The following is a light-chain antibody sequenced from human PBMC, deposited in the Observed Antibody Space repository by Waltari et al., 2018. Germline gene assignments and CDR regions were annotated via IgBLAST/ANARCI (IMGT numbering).Light chain of an antibody. V-gene: IGLV3-19*01. J-gene: IGLJ2*01. CDR3: HSRDSSGDVV. CDR2: GKN. CDR1: SLRTYY. Sequence: SSELTQDPAVSVALGQTVRITCPGDSLRTYYVSWFQQKPGQAPELVIYGKNNRPSGSPDRFSASTSGSTSSLTIIGAQAEDEADYYCHSRDSSGDVVIGGGTKLTVV.